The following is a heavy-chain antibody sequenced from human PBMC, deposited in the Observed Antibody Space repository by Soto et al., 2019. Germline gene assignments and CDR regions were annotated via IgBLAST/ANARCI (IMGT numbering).Heavy chain of an antibody. CDR1: GGSISRSSYY. CDR2: IYYSGST. J-gene: IGHJ3*02. Sequence: QLQLQESGPGLFKPAETLSLTCTVSGGSISRSSYYWGWIRQPPGKVLEWIGSIYYSGSTYYNPSLKSRVTISVDTSKNQSSLKLSSVTAADTAVYYCARPLGYCSGGSCYARNDAFDIWGPGTMVTVSS. CDR3: ARPLGYCSGGSCYARNDAFDI. D-gene: IGHD2-15*01. V-gene: IGHV4-39*01.